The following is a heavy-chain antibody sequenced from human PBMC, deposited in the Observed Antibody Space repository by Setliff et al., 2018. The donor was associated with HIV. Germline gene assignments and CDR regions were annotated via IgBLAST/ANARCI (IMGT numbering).Heavy chain of an antibody. CDR3: ASGRGSPHYYYYMDV. D-gene: IGHD2-15*01. CDR1: GFSFNNAW. J-gene: IGHJ6*03. V-gene: IGHV3-7*03. Sequence: PGGSLRLSCAASGFSFNNAWMSWVRQAPGKGLEWVANIKQDGSEKYYVDSVRGRFTISRDNAKNSLYLQMNSLRAEDTAVYYCASGRGSPHYYYYMDVWGKGTTVTVSS. CDR2: IKQDGSEK.